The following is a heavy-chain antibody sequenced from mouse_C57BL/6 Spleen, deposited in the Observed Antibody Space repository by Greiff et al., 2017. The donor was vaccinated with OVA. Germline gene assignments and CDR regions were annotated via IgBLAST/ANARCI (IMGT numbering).Heavy chain of an antibody. CDR2: IDPSDSYT. CDR3: ARATSDFDV. Sequence: QVQLKQPGAELVRPGSSVKLSCKASGYTFTSYWMHWVKQRPIQGLEWIGNIDPSDSYTNYNQKFKGKATLTVDTSSSTAYMQLSSLTSEDSAVYYCARATSDFDVWGTGTTVTVSS. J-gene: IGHJ1*03. CDR1: GYTFTSYW. V-gene: IGHV1-52*01.